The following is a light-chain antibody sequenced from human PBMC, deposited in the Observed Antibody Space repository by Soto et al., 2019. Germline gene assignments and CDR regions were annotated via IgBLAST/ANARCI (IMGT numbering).Light chain of an antibody. CDR1: QSVSSSY. J-gene: IGKJ1*01. CDR2: GAS. V-gene: IGKV3-20*01. Sequence: EIVLTQSPDTLSLSPGEGATLSCRATQSVSSSYLTWYQQRPGQAPRLLIYGASTRATGIPDRFSGSGSGTDFTLTISRLEPEDFAVYYCQQYGTSLWTFGQGTKVEIK. CDR3: QQYGTSLWT.